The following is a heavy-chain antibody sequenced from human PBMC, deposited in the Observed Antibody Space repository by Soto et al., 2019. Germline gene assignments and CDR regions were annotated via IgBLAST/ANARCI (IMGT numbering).Heavy chain of an antibody. V-gene: IGHV1-69*13. Sequence: SVKVSCKASGGTFSSYAISWVRQAPGQGLEWMGGIIPIFGTANYAQKFQGRVTITADESTSTAYMELSSLRSEDTAVYYCARALGYSSGGNYYYGMDVWGQGTTVTVSS. J-gene: IGHJ6*02. CDR1: GGTFSSYA. CDR2: IIPIFGTA. D-gene: IGHD6-19*01. CDR3: ARALGYSSGGNYYYGMDV.